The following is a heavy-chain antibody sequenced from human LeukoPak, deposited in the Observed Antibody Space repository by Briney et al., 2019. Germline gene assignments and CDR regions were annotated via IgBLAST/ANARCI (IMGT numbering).Heavy chain of an antibody. CDR1: GGSISSYY. V-gene: IGHV4-59*01. Sequence: SETLSLTCTVSGGSISSYYWSWIRQPPGKGLEWIGYIYYSGSTNYNPPLKSRVTISVDTSKNQFPLKLSSVTAADTAVYYCARVGTFSSSWYSSNWFDPWGQGTLVTVSS. CDR2: IYYSGST. D-gene: IGHD6-13*01. CDR3: ARVGTFSSSWYSSNWFDP. J-gene: IGHJ5*02.